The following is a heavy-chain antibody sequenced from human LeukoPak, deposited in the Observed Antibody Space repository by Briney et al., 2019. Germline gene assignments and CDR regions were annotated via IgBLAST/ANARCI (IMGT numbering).Heavy chain of an antibody. J-gene: IGHJ4*02. V-gene: IGHV3-23*01. D-gene: IGHD3-3*01. Sequence: PGGSLRLSCAASGFTFSSYAMSWVRQAPGKGLEWVSAISGSGGSTYYADSVKGRFTISRDNSKNTLYLQMNSLRAEDTAVYYCAKDPLDYDFWSGYRGYWGQGTLVTVSS. CDR2: ISGSGGST. CDR1: GFTFSSYA. CDR3: AKDPLDYDFWSGYRGY.